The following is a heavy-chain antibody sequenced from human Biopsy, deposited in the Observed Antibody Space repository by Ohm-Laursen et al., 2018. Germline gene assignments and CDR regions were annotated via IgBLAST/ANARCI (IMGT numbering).Heavy chain of an antibody. Sequence: SETLSLTCPASGGSIRSDYWSWIRQSPRKGLEWIGHISGRGATNYNPSLRGRVTISVDTSKNQFSLKLSSVTAADTAVFFCARLYRLDDYWNDDPPDAFDVWGQGTMVTVSS. J-gene: IGHJ3*01. CDR2: ISGRGAT. CDR3: ARLYRLDDYWNDDPPDAFDV. D-gene: IGHD3-3*01. CDR1: GGSIRSDY. V-gene: IGHV4-59*01.